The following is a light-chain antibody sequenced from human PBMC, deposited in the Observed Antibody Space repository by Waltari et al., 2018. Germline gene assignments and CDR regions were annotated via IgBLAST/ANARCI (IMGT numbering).Light chain of an antibody. Sequence: SALTQPRSVSGSPGQSVTISCTGTSSDLVAYNFVAWYQQRPGQAPKLIIYDVNKRPSGVPDRFSASKSGNTASLTISGLQPEDEADYHCCSSAGNPYVFGTGTEVTVL. J-gene: IGLJ1*01. CDR1: SSDLVAYNF. CDR2: DVN. CDR3: CSSAGNPYV. V-gene: IGLV2-11*01.